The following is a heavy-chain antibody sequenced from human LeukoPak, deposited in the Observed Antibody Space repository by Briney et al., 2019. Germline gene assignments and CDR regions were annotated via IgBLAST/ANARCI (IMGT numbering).Heavy chain of an antibody. J-gene: IGHJ4*02. V-gene: IGHV3-23*01. D-gene: IGHD4-17*01. Sequence: GGSLRLSCAASGFTFSSSAMSWVRQAPGKGLEWVSAISNNGGYTYYADSVQGRFTISRDNAKNSLYLQMNSLRAEDTAVYYCATRQYGAWGQGTLVTVSS. CDR2: ISNNGGYT. CDR1: GFTFSSSA. CDR3: ATRQYGA.